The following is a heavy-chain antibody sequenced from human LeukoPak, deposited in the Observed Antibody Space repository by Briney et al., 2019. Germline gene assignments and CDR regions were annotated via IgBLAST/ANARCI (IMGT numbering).Heavy chain of an antibody. V-gene: IGHV4-59*12. CDR3: ARIVGATREYFDY. Sequence: SETLSLTCTVSGGSISSYYWSWIRQPPGKGLEWIGYIYYSGSTNYNPSLKSRVTMSVDTSKNQFSLKLSSVTAADTAVYYCARIVGATREYFDYWGQGTLVTVSS. CDR1: GGSISSYY. D-gene: IGHD1-26*01. J-gene: IGHJ4*02. CDR2: IYYSGST.